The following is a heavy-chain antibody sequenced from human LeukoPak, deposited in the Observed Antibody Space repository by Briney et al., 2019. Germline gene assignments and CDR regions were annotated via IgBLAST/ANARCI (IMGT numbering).Heavy chain of an antibody. Sequence: ESLKISCKGSGYSFTNYWIGWVRQVPGKGLEWMGVFYPGDSDTRYSPSFQGQVTISADKSISTAYLHWSSLKASDTAMYYCARRGIAVAGTPAEYFQHWGQGTLVTVSS. CDR1: GYSFTNYW. CDR3: ARRGIAVAGTPAEYFQH. J-gene: IGHJ1*01. D-gene: IGHD6-19*01. V-gene: IGHV5-51*01. CDR2: FYPGDSDT.